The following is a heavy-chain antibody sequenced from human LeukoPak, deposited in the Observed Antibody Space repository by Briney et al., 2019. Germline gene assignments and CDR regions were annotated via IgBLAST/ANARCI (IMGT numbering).Heavy chain of an antibody. V-gene: IGHV4-39*02. CDR3: ARGGLLLWFGESPYGMDV. D-gene: IGHD3-10*01. J-gene: IGHJ6*02. Sequence: PSETLSLTCTVSGGSISSSNYYWGWIRQPPGKGLEWIGSIYYSGTTYYSSSLKSRVIISVDTSKNQFSLKLSSVTATDTAVYYCARGGLLLWFGESPYGMDVWGQGTTVTVSS. CDR2: IYYSGTT. CDR1: GGSISSSNYY.